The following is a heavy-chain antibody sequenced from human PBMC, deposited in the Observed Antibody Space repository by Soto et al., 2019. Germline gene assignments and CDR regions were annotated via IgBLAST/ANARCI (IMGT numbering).Heavy chain of an antibody. CDR1: GYTLTELS. CDR2: FDPEDGET. J-gene: IGHJ4*02. D-gene: IGHD2-8*01. Sequence: ASVKVSCKVSGYTLTELSMHWVRQAPGKGLEWMGGFDPEDGETIYAQKFQGRVTMTEDTSTDTAYMELSSLRSEDTAVYYCAITLDIVLMVYAIPTGGFDYWGQGTLVTVSS. CDR3: AITLDIVLMVYAIPTGGFDY. V-gene: IGHV1-24*01.